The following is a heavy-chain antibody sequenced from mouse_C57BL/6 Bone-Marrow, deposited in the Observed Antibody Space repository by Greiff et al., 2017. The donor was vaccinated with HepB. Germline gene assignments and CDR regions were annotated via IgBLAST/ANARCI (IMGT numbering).Heavy chain of an antibody. CDR3: ARDYYSNRYWYFDV. J-gene: IGHJ1*03. D-gene: IGHD2-5*01. CDR1: GFTFSDYG. CDR2: ISSGSSTI. Sequence: EVMLVESGGGLVQPGGSLKLSCAASGFTFSDYGMHWVRQAPEKGLEWVAYISSGSSTIYYADTVKGRFTISRDNAKNTLFLQMTSLRSEDTAMYYCARDYYSNRYWYFDVWGTGTTVTVSS. V-gene: IGHV5-17*01.